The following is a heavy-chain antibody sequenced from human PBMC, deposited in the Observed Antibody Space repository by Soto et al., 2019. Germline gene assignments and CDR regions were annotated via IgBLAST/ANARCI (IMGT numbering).Heavy chain of an antibody. Sequence: SETLSLTCTVSGGSIISSGYYWSWIRQSPGKGLEWIGYIYHSGTSHYNPSLRSRVTMSVDTSKNQFALQLRSVTAADTAMYYCARDRDSNYGSGYNWFDPWGQGTLVTVSS. CDR3: ARDRDSNYGSGYNWFDP. D-gene: IGHD3-10*01. J-gene: IGHJ5*02. CDR2: IYHSGTS. V-gene: IGHV4-31*03. CDR1: GGSIISSGYY.